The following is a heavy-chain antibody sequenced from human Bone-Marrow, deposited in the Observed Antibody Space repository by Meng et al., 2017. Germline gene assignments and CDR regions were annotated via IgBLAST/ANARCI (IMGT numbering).Heavy chain of an antibody. Sequence: VESVWSVVGLVQPGGSLKLSCAASGFTFSGSAMHWVRQASGKGLEWVGRIRSKANSYATAYAASVKGRFTISRDDSKNTAYLQMNSLKTEDTAVYYCTLTVTTQFDYWGQGTLVTVSS. J-gene: IGHJ4*02. V-gene: IGHV3-73*02. CDR1: GFTFSGSA. D-gene: IGHD4-17*01. CDR3: TLTVTTQFDY. CDR2: IRSKANSYAT.